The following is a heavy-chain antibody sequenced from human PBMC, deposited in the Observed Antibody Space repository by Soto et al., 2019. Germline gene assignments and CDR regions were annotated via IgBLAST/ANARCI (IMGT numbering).Heavy chain of an antibody. D-gene: IGHD3-10*01. CDR1: GFTFSSYA. CDR3: AKESHYGSGSYSYYYYYYMDV. V-gene: IGHV3-23*01. J-gene: IGHJ6*03. Sequence: GGSLRLSCAASGFTFSSYAMSWVRQAPGKGLEWVSAISGSGGSTYYADSVKGRFTISRDNSKNTLYLQMNSLRAEDTAVYYCAKESHYGSGSYSYYYYYYMDVWGKGTTVTVSS. CDR2: ISGSGGST.